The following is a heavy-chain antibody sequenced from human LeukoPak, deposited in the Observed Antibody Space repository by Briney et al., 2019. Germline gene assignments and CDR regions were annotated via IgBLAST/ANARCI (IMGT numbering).Heavy chain of an antibody. D-gene: IGHD2-2*02. CDR1: GGSISSGSYY. CDR2: IYTSGSA. J-gene: IGHJ5*02. V-gene: IGHV4-61*02. Sequence: SETLSLTCTVSGGSISSGSYYWSWIRQPAGKGLEWIGRIYTSGSANYNPSLKSRVTISVDTSKNQFSLKLSSVTAADTAVYYCARGRWCSSTSCNTKGGNWFDPWGQGTLVTVSS. CDR3: ARGRWCSSTSCNTKGGNWFDP.